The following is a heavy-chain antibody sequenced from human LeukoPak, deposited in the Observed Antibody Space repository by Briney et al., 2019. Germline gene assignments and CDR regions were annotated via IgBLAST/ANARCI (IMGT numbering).Heavy chain of an antibody. V-gene: IGHV3-23*01. J-gene: IGHJ4*02. Sequence: GGSLRLSCAASGFTFSSYAMSWVRQAPGKGLEWVSAISGSGGSTYYADSVKGRFTISRDNSKTTLYLQMNSLRAEDTAVYYCAKSNSRSTFWSGPDYWGQGTLVTVSS. D-gene: IGHD3-3*01. CDR1: GFTFSSYA. CDR2: ISGSGGST. CDR3: AKSNSRSTFWSGPDY.